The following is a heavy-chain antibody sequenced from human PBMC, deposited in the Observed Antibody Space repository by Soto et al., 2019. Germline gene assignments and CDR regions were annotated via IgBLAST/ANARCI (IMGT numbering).Heavy chain of an antibody. CDR1: GFTFSSYA. CDR2: ISGSGGST. J-gene: IGHJ3*02. Sequence: GGSLRLSCAASGFTFSSYAMSWVRQAPGKGLEWVSAISGSGGSTYYADPVKGRFTISRDNSKNTLYLQMNSLRAEDTAVYYCEKDFAMSPLELLKTYTITYAFDIWGQGTMVTVSS. CDR3: EKDFAMSPLELLKTYTITYAFDI. V-gene: IGHV3-23*01. D-gene: IGHD1-7*01.